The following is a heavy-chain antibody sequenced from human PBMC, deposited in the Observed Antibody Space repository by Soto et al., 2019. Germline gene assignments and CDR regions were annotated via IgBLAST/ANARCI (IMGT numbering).Heavy chain of an antibody. V-gene: IGHV1-69*02. CDR1: GGTFSSYT. J-gene: IGHJ4*02. D-gene: IGHD6-19*01. CDR2: IIPILGIA. Sequence: QVQLVQSGAEVKKPGSSVKVSCKASGGTFSSYTISWVRQAPGQGLEWMGRIIPILGIANYAQKFQGRVTITADKSTSTAYMELSSLRSEGTAVYYCARRSRVAGPDYWGQGTLVTVSS. CDR3: ARRSRVAGPDY.